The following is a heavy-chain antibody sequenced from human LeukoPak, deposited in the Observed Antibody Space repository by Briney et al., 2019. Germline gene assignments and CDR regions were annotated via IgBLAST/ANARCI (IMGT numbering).Heavy chain of an antibody. V-gene: IGHV3-21*01. J-gene: IGHJ4*02. D-gene: IGHD6-6*01. CDR2: ISSSSSYI. CDR1: GFTFSSYS. Sequence: GGSLRLSCAASGFTFSSYSMNWVRQAPGKGLEWVSSISSSSSYIYYADSVKGRFTISRDNSKNTLYLQMNSLRAEDTAVYYCARDRPIAARLFDYWGQGTLVTVSS. CDR3: ARDRPIAARLFDY.